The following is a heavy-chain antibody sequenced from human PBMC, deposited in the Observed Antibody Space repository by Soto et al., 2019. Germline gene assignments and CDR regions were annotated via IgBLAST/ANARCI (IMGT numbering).Heavy chain of an antibody. V-gene: IGHV1-3*01. Sequence: GASVKVSCKAFGYTFTSYPMYRVLHAPGKRLEWMGWINAGNGNTKYSQKLQGRVTMTTDTSTSTAYMELRSLRSDDTAVYYCARDFFFVLLRCDKSYSHGM. D-gene: IGHD3-10*01. J-gene: IGHJ6*01. CDR2: INAGNGNT. CDR3: ARDFFFVLLRCDKSYSHGM. CDR1: GYTFTSYP.